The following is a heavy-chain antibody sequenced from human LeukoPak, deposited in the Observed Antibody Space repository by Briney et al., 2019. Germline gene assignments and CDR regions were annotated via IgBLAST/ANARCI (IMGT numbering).Heavy chain of an antibody. J-gene: IGHJ6*02. CDR3: ARYGDYPPYYYGMGV. CDR2: IYSGGST. Sequence: GGSLRLSCAASGFTVSSNYMSWVRQAPGKGLEWVSVIYSGGSTYYADSVKGRFTNSRHNSKNTLYLQMNSLRAEDTAVYYCARYGDYPPYYYGMGVWGQGTTVTVSS. V-gene: IGHV3-53*04. CDR1: GFTVSSNY. D-gene: IGHD4-17*01.